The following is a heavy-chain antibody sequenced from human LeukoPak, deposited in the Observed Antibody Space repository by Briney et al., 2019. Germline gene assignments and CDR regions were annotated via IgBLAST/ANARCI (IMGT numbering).Heavy chain of an antibody. Sequence: PGRSLSLSCAASGFTFSNYAMHWVRQAPGKGLEWVAIISYDGGNIYYADSVKGRLTISRDNSKNTLYLQMSSLRADDTAVYYCATDGGIAAAAAAYYFDYWGQGILVAVSS. CDR2: ISYDGGNI. CDR1: GFTFSNYA. D-gene: IGHD6-13*01. V-gene: IGHV3-30-3*01. CDR3: ATDGGIAAAAAAYYFDY. J-gene: IGHJ4*02.